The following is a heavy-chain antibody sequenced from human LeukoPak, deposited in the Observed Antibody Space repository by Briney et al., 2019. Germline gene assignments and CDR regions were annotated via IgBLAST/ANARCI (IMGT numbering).Heavy chain of an antibody. CDR1: GFTFSSYW. CDR3: ARDSVDTAMVGDY. Sequence: PGGSLRLSCAASGFTFSSYWMSWVRQAPGKGLEWVANIKQDGSEKYYADSVKGRFTISRDNAKNSLYLQMNSLRAEDTALYYCARDSVDTAMVGDYWGQGTLVTVSS. CDR2: IKQDGSEK. J-gene: IGHJ4*02. D-gene: IGHD5-18*01. V-gene: IGHV3-7*03.